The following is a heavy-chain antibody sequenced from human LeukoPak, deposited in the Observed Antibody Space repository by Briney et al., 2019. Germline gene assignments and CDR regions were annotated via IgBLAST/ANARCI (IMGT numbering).Heavy chain of an antibody. CDR1: GFTVSSYY. J-gene: IGHJ4*02. D-gene: IGHD3-10*01. Sequence: PGGSLRLSCAASGFTVSSYYMSWVRQAPGKGLEWVSLIYTGGTTYYADSVKGRFSISRDNSKNTLFLQMNSLRAEGTAVYYCARFRGSNYYDYWGQGILVTVSS. CDR2: IYTGGTT. V-gene: IGHV3-53*01. CDR3: ARFRGSNYYDY.